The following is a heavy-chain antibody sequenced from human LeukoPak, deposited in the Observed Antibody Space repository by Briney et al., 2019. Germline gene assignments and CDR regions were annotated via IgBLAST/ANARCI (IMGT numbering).Heavy chain of an antibody. D-gene: IGHD3-22*01. CDR3: AKDAPDYYDSSGYYLSDWFDP. CDR1: GFTFSSYA. J-gene: IGHJ5*02. V-gene: IGHV3-23*01. CDR2: ISGSGGST. Sequence: GGSLRLSCAASGFTFSSYAMSWLRQAPGKGLEWVSAISGSGGSTYYADSVKGRFTISRDNSKNTLYLQMNSLRAEGTAVYYCAKDAPDYYDSSGYYLSDWFDPWGQGTLVTVSS.